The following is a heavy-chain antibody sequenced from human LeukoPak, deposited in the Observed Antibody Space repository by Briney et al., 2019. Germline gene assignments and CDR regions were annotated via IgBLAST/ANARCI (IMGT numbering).Heavy chain of an antibody. CDR3: ARDSGHDYYFDY. Sequence: GGSLRLSCAASGFSFSSYWMHWVRHAPGKGLLWVSRISTDGSSTSYADSVKGRLTISRDNAKNTLYLQMNSLRAEDTAVYYCARDSGHDYYFDYWGQGTQVTVSS. CDR2: ISTDGSST. V-gene: IGHV3-74*01. J-gene: IGHJ4*02. D-gene: IGHD5-12*01. CDR1: GFSFSSYW.